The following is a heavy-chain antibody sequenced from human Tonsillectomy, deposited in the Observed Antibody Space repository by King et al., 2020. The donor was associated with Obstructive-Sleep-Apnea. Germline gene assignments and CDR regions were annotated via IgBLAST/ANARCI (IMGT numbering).Heavy chain of an antibody. CDR1: GYTFTSYG. V-gene: IGHV1-18*01. Sequence: QLVQSGAEVKKPGASVKVSCKASGYTFTSYGISWVRQAPGQGLEWMGWISAYNGNTNYAQKLQGRVTMTTDTSTSTAYMELRSRRSDDTAVYYCASDISSNYDFWSGYSESFDYWGQGTLVTVSS. J-gene: IGHJ4*02. CDR3: ASDISSNYDFWSGYSESFDY. D-gene: IGHD3-3*01. CDR2: ISAYNGNT.